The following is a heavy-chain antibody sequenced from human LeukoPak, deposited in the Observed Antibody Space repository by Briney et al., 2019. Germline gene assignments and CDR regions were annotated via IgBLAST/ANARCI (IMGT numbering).Heavy chain of an antibody. CDR2: ITSTGVST. J-gene: IGHJ4*02. D-gene: IGHD2-15*01. CDR1: GFTFSTYG. CDR3: AKVASGYCSGGGCYVDD. Sequence: GGSLRLSCAASGFTFSTYGMTWVRQAPGKGLEWVSFITSTGVSTYYADSVKGRFTISRDNSKNTLSLQMSSLRAEDTAVYYCAKVASGYCSGGGCYVDDWGQGTLVTVSS. V-gene: IGHV3-23*01.